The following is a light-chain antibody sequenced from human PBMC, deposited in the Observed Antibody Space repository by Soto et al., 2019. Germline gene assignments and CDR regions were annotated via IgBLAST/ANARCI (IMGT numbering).Light chain of an antibody. CDR2: GAS. V-gene: IGKV3-20*01. CDR3: QQYGSSRRT. CDR1: QSVSSNY. Sequence: IVLTQSPGTLSLSPGERATLSCMASQSVSSNYLAWYQQKPGQAPRLLIYGASSRATGIPDRFSGSGSGTDFTLTISRLEPDDFAMYFCQQYGSSRRTFGQGTKVDIK. J-gene: IGKJ1*01.